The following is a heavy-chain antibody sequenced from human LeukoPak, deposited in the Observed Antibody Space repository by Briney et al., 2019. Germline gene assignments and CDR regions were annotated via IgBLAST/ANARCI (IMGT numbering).Heavy chain of an antibody. Sequence: PSETLSLTCTVSGGSISSYYWSWIRQPPGKGLEWIGYIYYSGSTNYNPSLKSRVTISVDTSKNQFSLKLSSVTAADTAVYYCARYSTRYYYGMDVWGQGTTVTVSS. CDR3: ARYSTRYYYGMDV. J-gene: IGHJ6*02. D-gene: IGHD2-21*01. V-gene: IGHV4-59*08. CDR1: GGSISSYY. CDR2: IYYSGST.